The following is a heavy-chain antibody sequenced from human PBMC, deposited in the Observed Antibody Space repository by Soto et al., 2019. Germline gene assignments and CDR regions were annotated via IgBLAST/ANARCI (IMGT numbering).Heavy chain of an antibody. CDR3: AGWGGHDYNY. D-gene: IGHD3-16*01. V-gene: IGHV3-7*03. CDR2: INPDGSVG. J-gene: IGHJ4*02. CDR1: GFTFRTYW. Sequence: GGSLRLSCIGSGFTFRTYWMNWVRQAPGMGLEWVANINPDGSVGTYVDSVKGRFTTSRDNAQNSLYLQMNSLRADDTAVYFCAGWGGHDYNYWGQGIPVTVS.